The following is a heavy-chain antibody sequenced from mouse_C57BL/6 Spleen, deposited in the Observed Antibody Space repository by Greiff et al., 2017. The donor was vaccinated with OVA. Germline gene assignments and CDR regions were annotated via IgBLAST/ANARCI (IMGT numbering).Heavy chain of an antibody. CDR3: ARSSLYGNLLDY. D-gene: IGHD2-1*01. CDR2: INPSTGGT. Sequence: EVQGVESGPELVKPGASVKISCKASGYSFTGYYMNWVKQSPEKSLEWIGEINPSTGGTTYNQKFKAKATLTVDKSSSTAYMQLKSLTSEDSAVYYCARSSLYGNLLDYWGQGTTLTVSS. V-gene: IGHV1-42*01. CDR1: GYSFTGYY. J-gene: IGHJ2*01.